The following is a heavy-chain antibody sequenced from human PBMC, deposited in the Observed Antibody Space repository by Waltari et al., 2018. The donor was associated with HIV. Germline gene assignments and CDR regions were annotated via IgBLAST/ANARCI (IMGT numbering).Heavy chain of an antibody. J-gene: IGHJ4*02. D-gene: IGHD3-22*01. CDR3: VTNGEMIGHGCFFDY. V-gene: IGHV4-34*02. CDR2: INHSGST. Sequence: QVQLQQWGAGLLKPSETLSLTCAVYGDSSSGFYRSWIRQPPGKGPEWIGEINHSGSTKYNPTLQSRFTISLDTSKNQFSLQLTSVTAADTAVYYCVTNGEMIGHGCFFDYWDLGALVTVSS. CDR1: GDSSSGFY.